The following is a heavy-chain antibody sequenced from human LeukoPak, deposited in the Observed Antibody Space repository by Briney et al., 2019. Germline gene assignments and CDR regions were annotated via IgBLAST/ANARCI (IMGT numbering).Heavy chain of an antibody. CDR2: IYTSGST. J-gene: IGHJ2*01. CDR3: ARENYYDSSGYQVYWYFDL. CDR1: GGSISSYY. D-gene: IGHD3-22*01. V-gene: IGHV4-4*07. Sequence: SETLSLTCTVSGGSISSYYWSWIRQPAGKGLEWIGRIYTSGSTNYNPSLKSRVTMSVDTSKNQFSLKLGSVTAADTAVYYCARENYYDSSGYQVYWYFDLWGRGTLVTVSS.